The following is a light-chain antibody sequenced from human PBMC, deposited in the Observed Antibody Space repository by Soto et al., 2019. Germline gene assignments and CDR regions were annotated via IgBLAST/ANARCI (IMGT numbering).Light chain of an antibody. V-gene: IGLV1-40*01. Sequence: QSVLTQPPSVSGVPGQRVTISCTESSSNIGAGYDVHWYQQLPGAAPKLLIYGNINRPSGVPDRFSGSKSGTSASLAITGLQAEDEADYYCQSYDSSLSGSRVFGGGTKLTVL. J-gene: IGLJ2*01. CDR3: QSYDSSLSGSRV. CDR1: SSNIGAGYD. CDR2: GNI.